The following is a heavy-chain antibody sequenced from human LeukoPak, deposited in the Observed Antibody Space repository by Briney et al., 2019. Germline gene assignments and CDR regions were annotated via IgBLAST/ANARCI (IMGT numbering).Heavy chain of an antibody. CDR3: ARLRRSRLAESDY. CDR2: IYYSGST. V-gene: IGHV4-39*07. CDR1: GGSISSSSYY. J-gene: IGHJ4*02. Sequence: SETLSLTCTVSGGSISSSSYYWGWIRQPPGKGLEWIGSIYYSGSTYYNPSLKSRVTISVDTSKNQFSLKLSSLTAADTAVYYCARLRRSRLAESDYWGQGTLVTVSS. D-gene: IGHD3-3*02.